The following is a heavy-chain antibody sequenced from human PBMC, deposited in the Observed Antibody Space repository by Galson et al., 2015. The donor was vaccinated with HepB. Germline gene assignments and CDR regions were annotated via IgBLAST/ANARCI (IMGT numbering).Heavy chain of an antibody. Sequence: SVKVSCKASGYDFTSYGITWVRQAPGQGLEWMGWISGYNHNTNYAQKLQGRVTLTVDTSTSTASMDLRSLKLDDTAVYYCARAPQYINSWYPSDYWGQGTLVTVSS. CDR1: GYDFTSYG. J-gene: IGHJ4*02. CDR3: ARAPQYINSWYPSDY. D-gene: IGHD6-13*01. CDR2: ISGYNHNT. V-gene: IGHV1-18*04.